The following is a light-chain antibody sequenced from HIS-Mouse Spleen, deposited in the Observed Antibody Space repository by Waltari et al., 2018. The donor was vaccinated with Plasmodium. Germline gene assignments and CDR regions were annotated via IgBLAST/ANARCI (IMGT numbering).Light chain of an antibody. V-gene: IGLV2-23*03. CDR2: EGS. Sequence: QSALTQPASVSGSPGQSITISCTGTSSDVGSYNLVSWYQQHPGKAPKPMIYEGSKRPSVVSNRFSGSKSGNTASLTISGLQAEDEAYYYCCSYAGSSTFVFGGGTKLTVL. J-gene: IGLJ3*02. CDR1: SSDVGSYNL. CDR3: CSYAGSSTFV.